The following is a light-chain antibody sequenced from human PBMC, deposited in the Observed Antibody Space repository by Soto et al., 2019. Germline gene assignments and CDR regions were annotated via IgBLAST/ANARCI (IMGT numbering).Light chain of an antibody. J-gene: IGKJ1*01. CDR3: QQYGRSPPVK. V-gene: IGKV3-20*01. Sequence: EIVLTQSPGTLSLSPGERATLSCMAIQTVSSSYLAWYQQKPGQAPRLLIYGASTRAAGIPDRFSGSGSGTDFTLTISRLEPEDFAVYYCQQYGRSPPVKFGQGTKVDIK. CDR1: QTVSSSY. CDR2: GAS.